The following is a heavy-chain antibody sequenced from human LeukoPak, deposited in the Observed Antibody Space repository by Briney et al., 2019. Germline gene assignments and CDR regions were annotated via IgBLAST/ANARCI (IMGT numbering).Heavy chain of an antibody. CDR1: GYSLTELS. V-gene: IGHV1-24*01. CDR3: ATRLGESSSRDAFNI. Sequence: ASVTVSCTVSGYSLTELSMHWVRQAPGKGLEWVGGFSPGDGETIYAQRFQGRVTMTEATSTDTAYMELRSLTYEDTAVYYCATRLGESSSRDAFNIWGQGTMVTVSS. J-gene: IGHJ3*02. D-gene: IGHD3-16*01. CDR2: FSPGDGET.